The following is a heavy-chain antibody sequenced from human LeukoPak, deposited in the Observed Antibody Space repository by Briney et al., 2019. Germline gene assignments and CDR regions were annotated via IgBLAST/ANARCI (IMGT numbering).Heavy chain of an antibody. CDR3: ASAKYQLLDY. V-gene: IGHV4-39*01. CDR2: IYYSGST. CDR1: GGSISSSSYS. J-gene: IGHJ4*02. D-gene: IGHD2-2*01. Sequence: SETLSLTCTVSGGSISSSSYSWGWIRQPPGKGLEWIGSIYYSGSTYYNPSLKSRVTISVDTSKNQFSLKLSSVTAADTAVYYCASAKYQLLDYWGQGTLVTVSS.